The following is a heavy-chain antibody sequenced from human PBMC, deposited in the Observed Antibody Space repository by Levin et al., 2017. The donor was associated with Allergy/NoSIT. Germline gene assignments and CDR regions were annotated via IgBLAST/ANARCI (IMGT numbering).Heavy chain of an antibody. Sequence: SETLSLTCTVSGGSISSGGYYWSWIRQHPGKGLEWIGYIYYSGSTYYNPSLKSRVTISVDTSKNQFSLKLSSVTAADTAVYYCARGPDCSSTSCYEVYYYYMDVWGKGTTVTVSS. CDR3: ARGPDCSSTSCYEVYYYYMDV. D-gene: IGHD2-2*01. CDR2: IYYSGST. J-gene: IGHJ6*03. CDR1: GGSISSGGYY. V-gene: IGHV4-31*03.